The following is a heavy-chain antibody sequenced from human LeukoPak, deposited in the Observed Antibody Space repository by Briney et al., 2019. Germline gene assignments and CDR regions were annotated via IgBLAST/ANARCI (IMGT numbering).Heavy chain of an antibody. CDR3: ASAASYFDSSAYYSYFDF. V-gene: IGHV4-31*03. Sequence: PSQTLSLTCPVSGVSMSSDTYYWTWIRQHPGKGLEWMGYIYYSGTTFYNPSLGSRITISIDTSESRFSLRLNSVTAADTAVYYCASAASYFDSSAYYSYFDFWGQGTLVTVSS. J-gene: IGHJ4*02. D-gene: IGHD3-22*01. CDR1: GVSMSSDTYY. CDR2: IYYSGTT.